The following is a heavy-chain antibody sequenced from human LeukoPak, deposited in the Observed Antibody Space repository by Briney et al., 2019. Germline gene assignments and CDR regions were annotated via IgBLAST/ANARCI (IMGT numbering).Heavy chain of an antibody. J-gene: IGHJ6*03. CDR1: GGSISSYY. Sequence: SETLSLTCTVSGGSISSYYWSWIRQPPGKGLEWIGSIYYSGSTYYNPSPKSRVTISVDTSKNQFSLKLSSVTAADTAVYYCARSDSSGYFYYYMDVWGKGTTVTVSS. D-gene: IGHD3-22*01. CDR3: ARSDSSGYFYYYMDV. CDR2: IYYSGST. V-gene: IGHV4-39*07.